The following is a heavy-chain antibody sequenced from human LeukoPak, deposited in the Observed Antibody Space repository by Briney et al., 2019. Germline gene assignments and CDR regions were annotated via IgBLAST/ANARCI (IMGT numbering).Heavy chain of an antibody. CDR1: GYTFTGYY. V-gene: IGHV1-2*02. D-gene: IGHD1-26*01. Sequence: ASVKVSCKASGYTFTGYYMHWVRQAPGQGLEWMGWINPNSGGTNYAQKFQGRVTMTRDTSISTAYMELSRLRSDDTAVYYCARDVGIVGATGRLYYFDYWGQGTLVTVSS. CDR3: ARDVGIVGATGRLYYFDY. CDR2: INPNSGGT. J-gene: IGHJ4*02.